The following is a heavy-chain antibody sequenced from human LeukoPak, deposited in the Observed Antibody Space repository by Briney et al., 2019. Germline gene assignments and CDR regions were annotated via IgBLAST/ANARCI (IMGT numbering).Heavy chain of an antibody. CDR3: ARGVVYGSGSYLDLNYYYMDV. D-gene: IGHD3-10*01. Sequence: ASVKVSCKASGGTFSSYAISWVRQAPGQGLEWMGGIIPIFGTANYAQKFQGRVTITTDESTSTAYMELSSLRSEDTAVYYCARGVVYGSGSYLDLNYYYMDVWGKGTTVTVSS. CDR2: IIPIFGTA. V-gene: IGHV1-69*05. J-gene: IGHJ6*03. CDR1: GGTFSSYA.